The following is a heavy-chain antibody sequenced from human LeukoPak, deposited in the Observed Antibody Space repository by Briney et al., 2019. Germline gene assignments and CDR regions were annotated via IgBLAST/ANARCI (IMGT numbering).Heavy chain of an antibody. CDR2: TSAYNGDT. J-gene: IGHJ5*02. Sequence: ASVKVSCKTSGYRFTNYGVHWVRQAPRQGLEWMGWTSAYNGDTKYGQKFQGRLTMTTDTSTSTAYLDVRSLRSEDTAVYYCARDLLQWQTNNWLAPWGQGTLVTVSS. CDR1: GYRFTNYG. D-gene: IGHD6-19*01. V-gene: IGHV1-18*01. CDR3: ARDLLQWQTNNWLAP.